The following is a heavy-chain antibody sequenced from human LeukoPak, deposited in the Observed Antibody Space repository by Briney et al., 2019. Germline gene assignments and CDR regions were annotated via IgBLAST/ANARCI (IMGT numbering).Heavy chain of an antibody. Sequence: SVKVSCKASGGTFSSYAISWVRQAPGQGLEWMGGIIPIFGTANYAQKFQGRVTITADESTSAAYMELSSLRSEDTAVYYCASQSHHCSSTSCYMDVWGKGTTVTVSS. D-gene: IGHD2-2*01. CDR3: ASQSHHCSSTSCYMDV. J-gene: IGHJ6*03. CDR1: GGTFSSYA. V-gene: IGHV1-69*13. CDR2: IIPIFGTA.